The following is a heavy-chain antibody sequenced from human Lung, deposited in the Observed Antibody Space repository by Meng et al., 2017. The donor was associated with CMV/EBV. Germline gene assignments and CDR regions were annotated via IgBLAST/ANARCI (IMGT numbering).Heavy chain of an antibody. Sequence: GGSRRLSCAASGFPFSSYDRHWVRKATGKGLEWVSAIGTAVDTYYPGSVKGRFTIYGENAKNSLYLQINSLRGGATAVYYSARSSTVTTLCSRYGMDVWGQGXTVTVSS. CDR3: ARSSTVTTLCSRYGMDV. CDR1: GFPFSSYD. D-gene: IGHD4-11*01. V-gene: IGHV3-13*01. CDR2: IGTAVDT. J-gene: IGHJ6*02.